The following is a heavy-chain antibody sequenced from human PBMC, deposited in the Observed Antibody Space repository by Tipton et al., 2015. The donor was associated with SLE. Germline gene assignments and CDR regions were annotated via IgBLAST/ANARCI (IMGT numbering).Heavy chain of an antibody. Sequence: SLRLSCAASGFTFSTYSMNWVRQAPGKGLEWVSSISSRATYIFYADSMKGRFTISRDNAKNSLYLQMNSLRAEDTAVYYCARLVCSVGTCFDFGDYPDVFDVWGQGTMVTVSS. D-gene: IGHD4-17*01. J-gene: IGHJ3*01. CDR2: ISSRATYI. V-gene: IGHV3-21*01. CDR1: GFTFSTYS. CDR3: ARLVCSVGTCFDFGDYPDVFDV.